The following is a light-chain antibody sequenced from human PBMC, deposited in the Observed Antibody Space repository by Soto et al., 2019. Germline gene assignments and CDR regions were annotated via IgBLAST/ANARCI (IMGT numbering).Light chain of an antibody. J-gene: IGKJ2*01. CDR1: QSVSNN. V-gene: IGKV3-15*01. CDR3: QQYYTSPYN. CDR2: GAS. Sequence: EIVMTHSPATLSVSPGERATLSCRASQSVSNNLAWYQQKPGQAPRLLIYGASTRATAIPARFSGSGSGTEFTLTISSLQSEDFAVYYCQQYYTSPYNFGQGTKLEIK.